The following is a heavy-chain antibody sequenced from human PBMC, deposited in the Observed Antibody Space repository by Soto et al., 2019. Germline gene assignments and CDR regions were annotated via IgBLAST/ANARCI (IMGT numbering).Heavy chain of an antibody. CDR2: ISGTGGST. Sequence: EVQLLESGGGLVQPGGSLRLSCAASGFTFSTYAMNWVRQAPGKGLEWVSAISGTGGSTYYADSVKGRFTIARDNSKTTLYMQMNSLRAEDTAVYYCAKDLSPYSSGWDRSSTPLYGMDVWGQGTTVTVSS. J-gene: IGHJ6*02. CDR1: GFTFSTYA. D-gene: IGHD6-19*01. V-gene: IGHV3-23*01. CDR3: AKDLSPYSSGWDRSSTPLYGMDV.